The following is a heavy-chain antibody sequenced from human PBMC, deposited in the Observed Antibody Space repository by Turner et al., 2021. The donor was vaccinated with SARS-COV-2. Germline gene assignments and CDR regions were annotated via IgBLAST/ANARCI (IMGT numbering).Heavy chain of an antibody. Sequence: QVQLQESGPGLVKPSATLSLTCTVSGDSISSYPWSWIRQPPGKGLEWIAYIDYSGSTNYNPSLKSRVTISVDTSKNQFSLKLTSVTAADTAVYYCARSGGWYFGYFDYWGQGTLVTVSS. CDR1: GDSISSYP. J-gene: IGHJ4*02. CDR3: ARSGGWYFGYFDY. V-gene: IGHV4-59*01. CDR2: IDYSGST. D-gene: IGHD6-19*01.